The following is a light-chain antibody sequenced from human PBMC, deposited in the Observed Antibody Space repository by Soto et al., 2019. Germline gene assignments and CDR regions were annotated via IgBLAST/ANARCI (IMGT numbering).Light chain of an antibody. V-gene: IGKV3-20*01. CDR1: QTVSSDY. Sequence: EMVLTQSPGALSLSPGERSTLSCMSSQTVSSDYLAWYQQKPGQAPRLLISGASTRATGIPDRFSGSGSGTDFTLTISRLEPEDFAVYYCQQYGSAPITFGQGTRLEIK. CDR2: GAS. J-gene: IGKJ5*01. CDR3: QQYGSAPIT.